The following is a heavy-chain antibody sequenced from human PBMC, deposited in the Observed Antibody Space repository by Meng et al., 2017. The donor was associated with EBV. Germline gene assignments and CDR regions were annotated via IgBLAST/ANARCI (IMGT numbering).Heavy chain of an antibody. CDR1: GXTXSSYA. D-gene: IGHD2-2*01. CDR2: IIPIFGKA. J-gene: IGHJ6*02. CDR3: ARGVVVVPAAILYYYYGMDV. Sequence: QVQLVPSGAEVKTPXASVKVXCQGSGXTXSSYAISWVRQAPGQRLEWMGGIIPIFGKANYAQKFQGRVTITADKSTSTAYMELSSLRSEDTAVYYCARGVVVVPAAILYYYYGMDVWGQGTTVTVSS. V-gene: IGHV1-69*06.